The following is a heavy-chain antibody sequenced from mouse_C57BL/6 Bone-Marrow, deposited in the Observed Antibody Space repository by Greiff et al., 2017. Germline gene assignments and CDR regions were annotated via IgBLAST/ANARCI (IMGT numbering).Heavy chain of an antibody. CDR2: IYPGDGDT. J-gene: IGHJ3*01. V-gene: IGHV1-82*01. Sequence: VKLQESGPELVKPGASVTISCKASGYAFSSSWMNWVKQRPGKGLEWIGRIYPGDGDTNYNGKFKGKATLNADKSSSTAYMQLSSLTSEDSAVYFCAREEKWLRRSWFAYWGQGTLVTVSA. CDR1: GYAFSSSW. CDR3: AREEKWLRRSWFAY. D-gene: IGHD2-2*01.